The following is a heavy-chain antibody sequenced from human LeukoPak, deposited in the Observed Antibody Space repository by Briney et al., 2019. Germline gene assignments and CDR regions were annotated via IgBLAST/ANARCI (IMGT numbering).Heavy chain of an antibody. CDR1: GYTFTSYG. Sequence: ASVKVSCKASGYTFTSYGISWVRQAPGQGLEWMGWISAYNGNTNYAQKLQGRVTMTTDASTSTAYMELRSLRSDDTAVYYCARYDDSSGYSHYYYYGMDVWGQGTTVTVSS. D-gene: IGHD3-22*01. J-gene: IGHJ6*02. V-gene: IGHV1-18*01. CDR2: ISAYNGNT. CDR3: ARYDDSSGYSHYYYYGMDV.